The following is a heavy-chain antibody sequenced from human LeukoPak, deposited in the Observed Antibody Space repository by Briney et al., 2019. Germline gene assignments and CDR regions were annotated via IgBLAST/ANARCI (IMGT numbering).Heavy chain of an antibody. D-gene: IGHD2-21*01. V-gene: IGHV1-58*02. CDR3: ARDTRAPPTYCGGDCHTDAFDI. Sequence: GTSVKVSCKASGFTFTSSAMQWVRQARGQRLEWIGWIVVGSGNTNYAQKFQERVTITRDMSTSTAYMDLSSLRSEDTAVYYCARDTRAPPTYCGGDCHTDAFDIWGQGTMVTVSS. CDR2: IVVGSGNT. CDR1: GFTFTSSA. J-gene: IGHJ3*02.